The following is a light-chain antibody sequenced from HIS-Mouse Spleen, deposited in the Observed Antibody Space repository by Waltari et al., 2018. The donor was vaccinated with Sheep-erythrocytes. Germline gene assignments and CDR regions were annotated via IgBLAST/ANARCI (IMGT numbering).Light chain of an antibody. CDR3: CSYAGSSTPWV. V-gene: IGLV2-23*01. J-gene: IGLJ3*02. CDR1: SSDVGSYNL. CDR2: EGS. Sequence: QSALTQPASVSGSPGQSITISCTGTSSDVGSYNLVSRYQKHPGKAPKLMIYEGSKRPSGVSNRFSGSKSGNTASLTISGLQAEDEADYYCCSYAGSSTPWVFGGGTKLTVL.